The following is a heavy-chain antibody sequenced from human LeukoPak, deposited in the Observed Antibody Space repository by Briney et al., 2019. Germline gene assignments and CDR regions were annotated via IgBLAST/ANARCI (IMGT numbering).Heavy chain of an antibody. D-gene: IGHD3-3*01. V-gene: IGHV4-34*01. J-gene: IGHJ6*02. CDR3: ARGPDFWSLMDV. CDR2: INHSGST. Sequence: PSETLSLTCAVYGGSFSGYYWSWIRQPPGKGLEWIGEINHSGSTNYNPSLKSRVTISVDTSKNQFSLKLSSVTAADTAVYYCARGPDFWSLMDVWGQGTTVTVSS. CDR1: GGSFSGYY.